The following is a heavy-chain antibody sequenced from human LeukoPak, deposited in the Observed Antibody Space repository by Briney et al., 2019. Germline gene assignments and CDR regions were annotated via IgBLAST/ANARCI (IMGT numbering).Heavy chain of an antibody. CDR3: AGLYSSSWQKDY. V-gene: IGHV4-59*01. D-gene: IGHD6-13*01. J-gene: IGHJ4*02. Sequence: SETLSLTCTVSGGSISSYYWSWIRQPPGKGLEWIGYIYYSGSTNYNPSLKSRVTISVDTSKNQFSLKLSSVTAADTAVYYCAGLYSSSWQKDYWGQGTLVTVSS. CDR2: IYYSGST. CDR1: GGSISSYY.